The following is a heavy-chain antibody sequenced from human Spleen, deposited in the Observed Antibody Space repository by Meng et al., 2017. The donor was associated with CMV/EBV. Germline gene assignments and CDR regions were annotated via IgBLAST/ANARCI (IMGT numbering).Heavy chain of an antibody. D-gene: IGHD3-22*01. CDR1: GFPFSSYA. CDR2: ISYDGSNK. J-gene: IGHJ4*02. V-gene: IGHV3-30*04. CDR3: ARGSDDSGYHFDY. Sequence: CAVSGFPFSSYAMHWVRQAPGKGLEWVAVISYDGSNKFYADSVKGRFTISRDNSKNTLYLQMNRLRAEDTAVYYCARGSDDSGYHFDYWGQGTLVTVSS.